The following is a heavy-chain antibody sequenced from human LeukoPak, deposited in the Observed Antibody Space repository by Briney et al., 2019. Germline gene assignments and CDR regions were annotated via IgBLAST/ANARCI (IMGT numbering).Heavy chain of an antibody. J-gene: IGHJ5*02. CDR2: IEPAGSAT. D-gene: IGHD2-15*01. CDR1: GFAFSSYW. V-gene: IGHV3-7*01. CDR3: GRFGYVSAVDT. Sequence: GGSLRLSSGASGFAFSSYWMTWLRQAPGKGLEFVANIEPAGSATYYADSVKGRFTISRDNTKNLLYLQMNSLTAEDSAVYHCGRFGYVSAVDTWGQEALVTVSS.